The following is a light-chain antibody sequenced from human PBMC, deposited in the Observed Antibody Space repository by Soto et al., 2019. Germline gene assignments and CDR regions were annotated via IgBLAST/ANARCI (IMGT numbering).Light chain of an antibody. J-gene: IGKJ2*01. CDR2: DAS. CDR3: QQRYSWPRT. CDR1: QSVSNY. Sequence: EIVLTQSPATLSLSPGERATLSCRASQSVSNYLAWYQQKPGLSPRLLIYDASNRATGIPAKSSGGGSGTDFTLTISSLEPEDFSVYYCQQRYSWPRTFGQGTKLEIK. V-gene: IGKV3-11*01.